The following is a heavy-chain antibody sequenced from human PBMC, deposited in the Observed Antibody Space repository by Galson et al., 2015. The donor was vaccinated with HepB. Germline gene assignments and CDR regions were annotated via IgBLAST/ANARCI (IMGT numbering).Heavy chain of an antibody. Sequence: QSGAEVTKPGESLRISCKASGYTFTGYYMHWVRQAPGQGLEWMGWINPNSGGTNYAQKFQGRVTMTRDTSISTAYMELSRLRSDDTAVYYCARGGSSSYYYYYMDVWGKGTTVTVSS. D-gene: IGHD6-6*01. CDR3: ARGGSSSYYYYYMDV. V-gene: IGHV1-2*02. J-gene: IGHJ6*03. CDR1: GYTFTGYY. CDR2: INPNSGGT.